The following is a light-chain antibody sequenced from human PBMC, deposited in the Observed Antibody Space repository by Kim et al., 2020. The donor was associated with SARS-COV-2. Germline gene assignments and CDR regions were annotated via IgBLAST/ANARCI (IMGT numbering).Light chain of an antibody. CDR3: CSYAGSYFYV. V-gene: IGLV2-11*01. Sequence: GQSVTISCTGTSIDVGGYNYVSWYQQHPGKAPKLMIYDVSKRPSGVPDRFSGSKSGNTASLTISWLQAEDEADYYCCSYAGSYFYVFGTGTKVTVL. CDR2: DVS. J-gene: IGLJ1*01. CDR1: SIDVGGYNY.